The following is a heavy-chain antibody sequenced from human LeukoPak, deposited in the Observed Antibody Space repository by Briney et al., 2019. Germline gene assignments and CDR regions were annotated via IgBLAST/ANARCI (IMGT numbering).Heavy chain of an antibody. Sequence: KPSETLSLTCTVSGGSISSYYWSWIRQPPGKGLEWIGYIYYSGSTNYNPSLKSRVTISVDTSKNQFSLKLSSVTAADTAVYYCARGVGYYDSSGYYNGYFQHWGQGTLVTVSS. CDR3: ARGVGYYDSSGYYNGYFQH. CDR2: IYYSGST. CDR1: GGSISSYY. V-gene: IGHV4-59*08. D-gene: IGHD3-22*01. J-gene: IGHJ1*01.